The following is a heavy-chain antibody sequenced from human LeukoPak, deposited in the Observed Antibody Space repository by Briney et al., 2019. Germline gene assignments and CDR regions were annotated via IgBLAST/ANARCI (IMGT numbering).Heavy chain of an antibody. D-gene: IGHD3-9*01. J-gene: IGHJ4*02. CDR1: GFTFSSYA. CDR3: AKVRDDILTGYYDY. V-gene: IGHV3-23*01. CDR2: ISGSGGST. Sequence: GGSLRLSCAASGFTFSSYAMSWVRQAPGKGLEWVSAISGSGGSTYYADSVKGRFTISRDKSKNTLYLQMNSLRAEDTAVYYCAKVRDDILTGYYDYWGQGTLVTVSS.